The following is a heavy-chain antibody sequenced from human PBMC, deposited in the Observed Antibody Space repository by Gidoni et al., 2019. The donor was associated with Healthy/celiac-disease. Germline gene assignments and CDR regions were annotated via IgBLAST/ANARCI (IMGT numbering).Heavy chain of an antibody. CDR1: GDSVSSKSAA. Sequence: QVQLQQSGPGLVKPSQTLSLTCAISGDSVSSKSAAWHWIRQSPSRGLEWLGRTYYRSKWYNDYAVSVKSRITINPDTSKNQFSLQLNSVTPEDTAVYYCARDSINIAAAGYYYYYGMDVWGQGTTVTVSS. V-gene: IGHV6-1*01. CDR3: ARDSINIAAAGYYYYYGMDV. D-gene: IGHD6-13*01. J-gene: IGHJ6*02. CDR2: TYYRSKWYN.